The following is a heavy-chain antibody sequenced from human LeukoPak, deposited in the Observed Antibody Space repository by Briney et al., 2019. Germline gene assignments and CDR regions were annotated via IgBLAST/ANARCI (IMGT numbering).Heavy chain of an antibody. CDR1: GFTFSSYA. CDR2: ISYDGSNK. CDR3: ARDVVYYYDY. Sequence: PGGSLRLSCAASGFTFSSYAMHWVRQAPGKGLEWVAVISYDGSNKYYADSVKGRFTISRDNSKNTLYLQMNSLRAEDTAVYYCARDVVYYYDYSGQGTLVTVSS. V-gene: IGHV3-30-3*01. J-gene: IGHJ4*02.